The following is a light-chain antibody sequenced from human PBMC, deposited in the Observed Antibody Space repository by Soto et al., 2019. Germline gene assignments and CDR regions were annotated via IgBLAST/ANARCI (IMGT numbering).Light chain of an antibody. Sequence: NFMLTQPLSVSESPGKTITISCTRSSGNIAVNYVQWYQQRPGSAPSIVIFEDDKRPSGVPDRFSGSIDSSSNSASLTISGLKTEDGADYYCQSFDDNNQGVFGSGTKLTVL. V-gene: IGLV6-57*04. CDR2: EDD. CDR1: SGNIAVNY. CDR3: QSFDDNNQGV. J-gene: IGLJ1*01.